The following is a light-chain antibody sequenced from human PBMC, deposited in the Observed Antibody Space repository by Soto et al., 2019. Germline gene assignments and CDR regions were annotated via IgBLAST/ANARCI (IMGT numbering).Light chain of an antibody. V-gene: IGKV1-9*01. Sequence: DIQLTQSPSFLSASVGDRVTITCRASQGISSYLAWYQKKPGKAPKLLMYAASTLQSGVPSRFSGSGSGTEFTLTISSLQPEDVATYYCQEYNSYPVSFGQGTRLEIK. CDR1: QGISSY. CDR3: QEYNSYPVS. CDR2: AAS. J-gene: IGKJ5*01.